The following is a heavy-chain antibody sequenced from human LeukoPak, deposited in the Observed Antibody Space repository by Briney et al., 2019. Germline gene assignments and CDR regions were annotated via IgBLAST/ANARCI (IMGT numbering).Heavy chain of an antibody. Sequence: DPSETLSLTCAVYGGSFSGYYWSWIRQPPGKGLEWIGEINHSGSTNYNPSLRSLVTISVDTSKNQFSLKLSSVTAADTAVYYCARLEQQLVRGRYYYYMDVWGKGTTVTISS. CDR2: INHSGST. CDR1: GGSFSGYY. V-gene: IGHV4-34*01. D-gene: IGHD6-13*01. CDR3: ARLEQQLVRGRYYYYMDV. J-gene: IGHJ6*03.